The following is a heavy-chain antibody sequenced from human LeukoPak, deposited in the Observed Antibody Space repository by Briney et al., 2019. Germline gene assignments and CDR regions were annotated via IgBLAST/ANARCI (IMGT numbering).Heavy chain of an antibody. CDR1: GGSISNYY. V-gene: IGHV4-59*08. Sequence: PSETLSLTCTVSGGSISNYYWSWIRQPPGKGLEWIGYIYYSGSTNYNPSLKSRVTISVDTSKNQFSLKLSSVTAADTAVYYCARHSILERGYSYGPTGDWGQGTLVTVSS. CDR3: ARHSILERGYSYGPTGD. CDR2: IYYSGST. D-gene: IGHD5-18*01. J-gene: IGHJ4*02.